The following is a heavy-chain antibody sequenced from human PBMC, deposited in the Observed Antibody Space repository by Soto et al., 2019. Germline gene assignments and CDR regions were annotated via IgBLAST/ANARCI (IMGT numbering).Heavy chain of an antibody. Sequence: PSETLSLTCTVSGGAISSGDYYCTWIRQPPGKGLEWIGYIYYSGSTYYNPSLKSRLTISVDTSKNQFSLKLSSVTAADTAVYYCARGAWGFDYWGQGTLVTVSS. V-gene: IGHV4-30-4*01. CDR1: GGAISSGDYY. J-gene: IGHJ4*02. D-gene: IGHD3-16*01. CDR2: IYYSGST. CDR3: ARGAWGFDY.